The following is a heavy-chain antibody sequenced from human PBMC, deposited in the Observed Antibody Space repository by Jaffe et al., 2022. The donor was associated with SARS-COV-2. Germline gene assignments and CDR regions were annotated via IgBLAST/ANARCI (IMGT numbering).Heavy chain of an antibody. J-gene: IGHJ4*02. CDR1: GFTFSSHR. CDR3: ASNYE. V-gene: IGHV3-7*03. CDR2: IKQDGSEK. D-gene: IGHD4-4*01. Sequence: EVHLVESGGGLVQPGGSLRLSCAASGFTFSSHRMNWVRQAPGKGLEWVANIKQDGSEKNYVDSVKGRFTISRDNAKNSLYLQMNSLRAEDTAVYYCASNYEWGQGTLVTVSS.